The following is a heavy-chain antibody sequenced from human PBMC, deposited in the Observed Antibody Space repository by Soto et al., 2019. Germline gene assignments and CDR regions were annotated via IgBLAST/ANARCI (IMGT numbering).Heavy chain of an antibody. CDR3: ARVIKTPRSNWFDP. CDR1: GGSISSGDYY. Sequence: PSETLSLTCTVSGGSISSGDYYWSWIRQPPGKGLEWIGYIYYSGSTYYNPSLKSRVTISVDTSKNQFSLKLSSVTAADTAVYYCARVIKTPRSNWFDPWGQGTLVTVS. D-gene: IGHD2-15*01. CDR2: IYYSGST. V-gene: IGHV4-30-4*01. J-gene: IGHJ5*02.